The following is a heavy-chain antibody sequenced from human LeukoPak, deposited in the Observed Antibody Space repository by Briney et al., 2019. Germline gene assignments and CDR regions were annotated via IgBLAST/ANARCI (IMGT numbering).Heavy chain of an antibody. D-gene: IGHD3-22*01. J-gene: IGHJ4*02. CDR1: GFTFSSYA. Sequence: GGSLRLPCTASGFTFSSYAMSWVRQAPGKGLEWVSAISPSGDSTYYADSVKGRFTISRDNSKNTLYLQMNSLRAEDTALFYCAKNQLGDSSVTYYFDYWGQGTLVTVSS. V-gene: IGHV3-23*01. CDR3: AKNQLGDSSVTYYFDY. CDR2: ISPSGDST.